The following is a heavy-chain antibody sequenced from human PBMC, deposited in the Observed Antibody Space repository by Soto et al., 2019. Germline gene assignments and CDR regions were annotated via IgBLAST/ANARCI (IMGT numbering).Heavy chain of an antibody. CDR3: ARDKLLWFGEGLSYGMDV. V-gene: IGHV3-53*01. J-gene: IGHJ6*02. D-gene: IGHD3-10*01. CDR2: IYSGGST. CDR1: GFTVSSNY. Sequence: GGSLRLSCAASGFTVSSNYMSWVRQAPGKGLEWVSVIYSGGSTYYADSVKGRFTISRDNSKNTLYLQMNSLRAEDTAVYYCARDKLLWFGEGLSYGMDVWGQGTTVTVSS.